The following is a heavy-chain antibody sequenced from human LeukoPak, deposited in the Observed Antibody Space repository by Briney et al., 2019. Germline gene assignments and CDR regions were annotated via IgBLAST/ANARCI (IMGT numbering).Heavy chain of an antibody. J-gene: IGHJ4*02. CDR3: AREGATEQVFDY. D-gene: IGHD1-26*01. Sequence: GGSLRLPFAASGFPFSSYAMHWVRQAPGKGRGWVAVISYDGSNKYYADSVKGRFTISRENSKNTLYLQMNSLRAEDTAVYYCAREGATEQVFDYWGQGTLVTVSS. CDR1: GFPFSSYA. V-gene: IGHV3-30-3*01. CDR2: ISYDGSNK.